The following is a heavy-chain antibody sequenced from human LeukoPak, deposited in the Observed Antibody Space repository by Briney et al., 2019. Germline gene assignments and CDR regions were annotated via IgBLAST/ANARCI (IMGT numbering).Heavy chain of an antibody. CDR3: ARRYDYVWGSYRFDAFDI. CDR2: INPNSGGT. J-gene: IGHJ3*02. CDR1: GYTFTGYY. Sequence: ASVKVSCKASGYTFTGYYMHWVRQAPGQGLEWMGWINPNSGGTNYAQKFQGRVTMTRDTSISTAYMELSRLRSEDTAVYYCARRYDYVWGSYRFDAFDIWGQGTMDTVSS. V-gene: IGHV1-2*02. D-gene: IGHD3-16*02.